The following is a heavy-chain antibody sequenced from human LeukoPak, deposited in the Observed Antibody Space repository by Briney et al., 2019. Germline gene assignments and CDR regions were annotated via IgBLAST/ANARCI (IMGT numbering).Heavy chain of an antibody. V-gene: IGHV3-30*04. CDR3: ARDPSSGYQLLPFDY. J-gene: IGHJ4*02. Sequence: GRSLRLSCAASGFTFSSYAMHWVRQAPGKGLEWVAVISYDGSNKYYADSVKGRFTIYRDNSKNTLYLQMNSLRAEDTAVYYCARDPSSGYQLLPFDYWGQGTLVTVSS. D-gene: IGHD2-2*01. CDR1: GFTFSSYA. CDR2: ISYDGSNK.